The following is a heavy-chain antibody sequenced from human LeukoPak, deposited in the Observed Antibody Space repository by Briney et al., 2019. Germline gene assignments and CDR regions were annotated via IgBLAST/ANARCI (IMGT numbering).Heavy chain of an antibody. Sequence: GRSLRLSCAPSGFTFSRQGMHWVRQAPGKGLEWVAIISNDGSRKYYAHSVEGRFTISRDNSKNTLYLQMDSLRAEDTAVYYCARDRARNYFDYWGQGALVTVSS. CDR1: GFTFSRQG. CDR3: ARDRARNYFDY. D-gene: IGHD6-6*01. V-gene: IGHV3-30*03. CDR2: ISNDGSRK. J-gene: IGHJ4*02.